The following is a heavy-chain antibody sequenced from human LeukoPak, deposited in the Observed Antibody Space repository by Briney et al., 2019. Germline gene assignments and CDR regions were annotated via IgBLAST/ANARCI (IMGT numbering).Heavy chain of an antibody. V-gene: IGHV3-30*18. CDR3: AKGDDFWSGYSPISDVDY. D-gene: IGHD3-3*01. Sequence: GGSLRLSCAASGFTFSSYGMHWVRQAPGKGLEWVAVVSFDGSNKYYADSVKGRFTISRDNSKNTLYLQMNSLRAEDTAVYYCAKGDDFWSGYSPISDVDYWGQGTLVTVSS. J-gene: IGHJ4*02. CDR1: GFTFSSYG. CDR2: VSFDGSNK.